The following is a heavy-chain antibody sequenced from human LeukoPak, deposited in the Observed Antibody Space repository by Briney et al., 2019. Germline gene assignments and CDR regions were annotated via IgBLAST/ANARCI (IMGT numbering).Heavy chain of an antibody. CDR2: ISSSGSTI. J-gene: IGHJ4*02. Sequence: PGGSLRLSCAASGFTFSSYEMNWVRQAPGKGLEWDSYISSSGSTIYYADSVKGRFSISRDNAKNSLYLQMNSLRAEDTAVYYCARTIFTAMITPAYWRQRTLVTVSS. CDR3: ARTIFTAMITPAY. D-gene: IGHD5-18*01. V-gene: IGHV3-48*03. CDR1: GFTFSSYE.